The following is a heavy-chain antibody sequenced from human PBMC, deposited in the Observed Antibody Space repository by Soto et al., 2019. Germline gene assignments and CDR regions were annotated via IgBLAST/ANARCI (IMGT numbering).Heavy chain of an antibody. D-gene: IGHD6-19*01. V-gene: IGHV1-69*13. Sequence: ASVKVSCKASGGTFSSYSISWVRQAPGQGLEWMGGIIPIFGTANYAQKFQGRVTITADESTSTAYMELSSLRSEDTAVYYCAGRIAVAGYYYFDYWGQGTLVTVSS. J-gene: IGHJ4*02. CDR3: AGRIAVAGYYYFDY. CDR1: GGTFSSYS. CDR2: IIPIFGTA.